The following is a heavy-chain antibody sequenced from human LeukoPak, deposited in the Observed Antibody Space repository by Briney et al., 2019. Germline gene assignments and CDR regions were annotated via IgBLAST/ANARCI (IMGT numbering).Heavy chain of an antibody. D-gene: IGHD2-15*01. J-gene: IGHJ5*02. Sequence: SETLSLTCTVSGGSISRSSYHWGWIRQPPGKGLDWIGTIYYGGSTYYNPSLKSRVTISVDTSKNQFSLKLSSVTAADTAVYYCARVVVVAATGIRFDPWGQGTLVTVSS. CDR2: IYYGGST. CDR1: GGSISRSSYH. CDR3: ARVVVVAATGIRFDP. V-gene: IGHV4-39*07.